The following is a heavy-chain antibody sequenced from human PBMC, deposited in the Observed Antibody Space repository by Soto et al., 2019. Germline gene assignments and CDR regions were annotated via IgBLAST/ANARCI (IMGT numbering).Heavy chain of an antibody. D-gene: IGHD2-15*01. V-gene: IGHV4-39*01. CDR1: GYSVSSSDYY. CDR3: APLSVSLSGPYGIHV. J-gene: IGHJ6*02. CDR2: MLYSGLT. Sequence: PSETLSLTCSVSGYSVSSSDYYWAWIRQPPGKGLGWIGSMLYSGLTYYHPSLKSRVTLSVDTSKNQFSVRLNSVTASDTAVYYCAPLSVSLSGPYGIHVWGQGTTVTVSS.